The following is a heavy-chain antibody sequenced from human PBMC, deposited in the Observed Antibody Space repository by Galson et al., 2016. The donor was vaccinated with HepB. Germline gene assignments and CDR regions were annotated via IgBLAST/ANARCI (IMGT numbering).Heavy chain of an antibody. CDR1: GGSVYSGVSY. CDR3: ARRTFHGYYY. J-gene: IGHJ4*02. Sequence: ETLSLTCSVSGGSVYSGVSYWSWIRQSPGKGLEWIGYIYYSGSTNYNPSLTSRVTISVDTSKNQFSLKLSSVTAADTAVYYCARRTFHGYYYWGQGTLVTVSS. CDR2: IYYSGST. D-gene: IGHD2-2*03. V-gene: IGHV4-61*08.